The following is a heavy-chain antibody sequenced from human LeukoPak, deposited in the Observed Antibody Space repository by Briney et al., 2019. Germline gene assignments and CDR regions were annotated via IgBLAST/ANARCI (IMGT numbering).Heavy chain of an antibody. D-gene: IGHD5-24*01. V-gene: IGHV1-2*02. Sequence: ASVKVSCKASGYTYTRYYMHGVRQAPGQGLKCIACINPNSGGTNYAQKFQGTVSMHRVTSISAAYMELSRLRSHGTAVYYCARDRRDGYNYWYSDLWGRGTLVTVS. CDR1: GYTYTRYY. CDR3: ARDRRDGYNYWYSDL. CDR2: INPNSGGT. J-gene: IGHJ2*01.